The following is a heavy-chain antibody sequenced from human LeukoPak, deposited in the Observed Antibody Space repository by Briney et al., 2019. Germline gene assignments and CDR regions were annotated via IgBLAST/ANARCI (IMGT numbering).Heavy chain of an antibody. J-gene: IGHJ4*02. CDR2: ISYDGSNK. CDR1: GFTFSSYA. CDR3: VKDQGLSGPGDIVVVPAATGGIDY. D-gene: IGHD2-2*01. V-gene: IGHV3-30*04. Sequence: GSLRLSCAASGFTFSSYAMHWVRQAPGKGLEWVAVISYDGSNKYYADSVKGRFTISRDNSKNTLYLQMNSLRAEDTAVYYCVKDQGLSGPGDIVVVPAATGGIDYWGQGTLVTVSS.